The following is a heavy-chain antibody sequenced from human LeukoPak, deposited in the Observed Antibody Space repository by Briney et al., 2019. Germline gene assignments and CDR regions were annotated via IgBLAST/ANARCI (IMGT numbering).Heavy chain of an antibody. CDR2: ISYSGST. CDR1: GGSISSSSHY. CDR3: ARGGDSSGWYVDY. D-gene: IGHD6-19*01. V-gene: IGHV4-39*01. Sequence: PSETLSLTCTVSGGSISSSSHYWGWIRQPPGKGLEWIGSISYSGSTSYNPSLKSRVTISLDTSKNQFSLNLISVTAAVTAVYYCARGGDSSGWYVDYWGQGSLVTVSS. J-gene: IGHJ4*02.